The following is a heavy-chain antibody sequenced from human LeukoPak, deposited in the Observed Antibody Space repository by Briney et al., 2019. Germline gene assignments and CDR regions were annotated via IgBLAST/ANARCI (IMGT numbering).Heavy chain of an antibody. CDR3: ARGPTYYYDSSGYYYYYGMDV. CDR1: GGSFSGYY. V-gene: IGHV4-34*01. CDR2: INHSGST. D-gene: IGHD3-22*01. J-gene: IGHJ6*02. Sequence: PSETLSLTCAVYGGSFSGYYWSWIRQPPGKGLEWIGEINHSGSTNYNPSLKSRVTISVDTSKNQFSLKLSSVTAADTAVYYCARGPTYYYDSSGYYYYYGMDVWGQGTTVTVSS.